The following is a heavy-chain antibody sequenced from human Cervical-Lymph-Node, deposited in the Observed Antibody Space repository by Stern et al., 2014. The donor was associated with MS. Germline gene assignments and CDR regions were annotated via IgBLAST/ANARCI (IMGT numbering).Heavy chain of an antibody. J-gene: IGHJ4*02. V-gene: IGHV7-4-1*02. CDR2: INTNTGNP. D-gene: IGHD5-24*01. CDR1: GYRFTSYG. CDR3: LSDYN. Sequence: QLVQSGSELKKPGASVKVSCTGHGYRFTSYGMNWVRQAPGQGLEWMGRINTNTGNPTYAQDFTGRFVFSLDTSVSTAYLEITSLKAEDTAVYYCLSDYNWGQGTLVTVSS.